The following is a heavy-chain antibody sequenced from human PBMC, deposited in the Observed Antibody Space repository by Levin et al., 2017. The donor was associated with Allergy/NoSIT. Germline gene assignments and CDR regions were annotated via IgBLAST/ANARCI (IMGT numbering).Heavy chain of an antibody. J-gene: IGHJ3*02. CDR2: IYHSGST. Sequence: PSETLSLTCAVSGGSISSSNWWSWVRQPPGKGLEWIGEIYHSGSTNYNPSLKSRVTISVDKSKNQFSLKLSSVTAADTAVYYCARDYCSGGSCYLIDAFDIWGQGTMVTVSS. CDR1: GGSISSSNW. CDR3: ARDYCSGGSCYLIDAFDI. D-gene: IGHD2-15*01. V-gene: IGHV4-4*02.